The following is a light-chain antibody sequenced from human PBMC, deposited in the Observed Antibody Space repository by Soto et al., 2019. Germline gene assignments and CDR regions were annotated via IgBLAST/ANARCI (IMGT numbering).Light chain of an antibody. CDR3: QQYNSYSSLT. V-gene: IGKV1-5*01. CDR2: DAS. J-gene: IGKJ4*01. CDR1: QTISSW. Sequence: DIQMTQSPSTLSGSVGDRVTITCRASQTISSWLAWYPQKPGKAPKLLIYDASSLESGVPSRFSGSGSGTEFTLTISSLQPDDFATYYCQQYNSYSSLTFGGGTKVDI.